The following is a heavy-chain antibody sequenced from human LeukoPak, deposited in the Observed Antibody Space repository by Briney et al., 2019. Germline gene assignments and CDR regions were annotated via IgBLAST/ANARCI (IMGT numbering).Heavy chain of an antibody. J-gene: IGHJ4*02. CDR3: ARGNTYDYVWGSYRFATEGFDY. D-gene: IGHD3-16*02. CDR1: GGSISSYS. V-gene: IGHV4-4*07. CDR2: IYSSGST. Sequence: SETLSLTCTVSGGSISSYSWSWIRQPAGKGLEWIGHIYSSGSTNYNPSLKSRVTMSVDTSKNQFSLKLSSVTAADTAAYYCARGNTYDYVWGSYRFATEGFDYWGQGTLVTVSS.